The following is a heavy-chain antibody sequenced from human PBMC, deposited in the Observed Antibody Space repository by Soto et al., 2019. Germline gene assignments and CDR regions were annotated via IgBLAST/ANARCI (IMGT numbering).Heavy chain of an antibody. D-gene: IGHD6-19*01. J-gene: IGHJ5*02. CDR2: IYYSGAT. CDR3: ARLAMAVACHRWFDP. Sequence: LQLQESGPGLVKPSETLSLTCTVSGGSIRSSDYYWAWVRQPPGKGLEWIGSIYYSGATYYNPSLKSRVTISVDTSRDQFSLELRSVTAADTAMFYCARLAMAVACHRWFDPWGQGILVTVSS. V-gene: IGHV4-39*01. CDR1: GGSIRSSDYY.